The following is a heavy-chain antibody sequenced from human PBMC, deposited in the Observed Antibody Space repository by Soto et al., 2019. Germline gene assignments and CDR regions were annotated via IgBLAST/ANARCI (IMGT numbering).Heavy chain of an antibody. D-gene: IGHD2-8*02. CDR1: GGSFSGYY. J-gene: IGHJ4*02. CDR3: ARDKITGLFDY. CDR2: INHSGST. V-gene: IGHV4-34*01. Sequence: QVQLQQWGAGLLKPSETLSLTCAVYGGSFSGYYCTWIRQPPGTGLEWIGEINHSGSTNYNPSLKSRVTISVDTSKNQFSLKLTYVTAADTAVYYCARDKITGLFDYWGQGTLVTVSS.